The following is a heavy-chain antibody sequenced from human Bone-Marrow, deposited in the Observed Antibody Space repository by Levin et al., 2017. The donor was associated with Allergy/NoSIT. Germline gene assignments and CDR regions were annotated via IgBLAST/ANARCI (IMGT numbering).Heavy chain of an antibody. D-gene: IGHD6-19*01. CDR2: ISLDGNSK. V-gene: IGHV3-30*18. Sequence: PGGSLRLSCAASGFSFIDYGMHWVRQAPGKGLEWVSVISLDGNSKFYADSVQGRFTISRDNSKNMVYLEMNSLRLEDTAVYYCAKERLWLADFDYWGQGTLVTVSS. J-gene: IGHJ4*02. CDR1: GFSFIDYG. CDR3: AKERLWLADFDY.